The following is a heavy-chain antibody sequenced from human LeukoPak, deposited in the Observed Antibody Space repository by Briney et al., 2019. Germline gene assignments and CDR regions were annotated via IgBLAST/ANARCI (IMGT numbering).Heavy chain of an antibody. CDR2: INPNSGGT. CDR1: GYTFTDYY. D-gene: IGHD1-26*01. CDR3: ARGLLRASLAFDP. J-gene: IGHJ5*02. Sequence: ASVKVSCKASGYTFTDYYLHWVRQAPGQGLEWMGWINPNSGGTNYAQKFQGRVTMTRDTSISTAYMALSRLRSDDTAVYYCARGLLRASLAFDPWGQGTLVTVSS. V-gene: IGHV1-2*02.